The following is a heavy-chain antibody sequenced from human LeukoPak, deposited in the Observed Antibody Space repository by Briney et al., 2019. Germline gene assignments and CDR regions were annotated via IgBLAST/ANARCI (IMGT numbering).Heavy chain of an antibody. Sequence: ASVKVSCKASGYTFTSYAMHWVRQAPGQRLEWMGWINAGNGNTKYSQKFQGRVTITRDTSAGTAYMELSSLRSEDTAVYYRARARIAVAGTFDYWGQGTLVTVSS. D-gene: IGHD6-19*01. J-gene: IGHJ4*02. CDR3: ARARIAVAGTFDY. CDR2: INAGNGNT. CDR1: GYTFTSYA. V-gene: IGHV1-3*01.